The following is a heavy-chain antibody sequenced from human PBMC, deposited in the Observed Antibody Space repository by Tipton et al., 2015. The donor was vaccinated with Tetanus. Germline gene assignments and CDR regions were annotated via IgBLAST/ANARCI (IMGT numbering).Heavy chain of an antibody. CDR2: IYYSGNS. V-gene: IGHV4-30-4*01. J-gene: IGHJ4*02. CDR3: ARLASYSNHLDA. Sequence: TLSLTCTVSGGSFRSGDHYWSWIRQPPGKGLEWIGYIYYSGNSDYNPSLKSRVTLSADTSNNQFSLKLNSVTAADTAVYYCARLASYSNHLDAWGQGALVTVSS. CDR1: GGSFRSGDHY. D-gene: IGHD4-11*01.